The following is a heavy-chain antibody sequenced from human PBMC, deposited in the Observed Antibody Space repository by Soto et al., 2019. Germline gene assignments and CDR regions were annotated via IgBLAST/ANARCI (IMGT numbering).Heavy chain of an antibody. CDR1: GFTFSSYA. V-gene: IGHV3-23*01. CDR3: AKDHTLDYGDYDWFDP. Sequence: PGGSLRLSCATSGFTFSSYAMSWVRQAPGKGLEWVSVISGSGGSTYYADSVKGRFTISRDNSKNTLYLQMNSLRAEDTAVYYCAKDHTLDYGDYDWFDPWGQGTLVTVSS. J-gene: IGHJ5*02. D-gene: IGHD4-17*01. CDR2: ISGSGGST.